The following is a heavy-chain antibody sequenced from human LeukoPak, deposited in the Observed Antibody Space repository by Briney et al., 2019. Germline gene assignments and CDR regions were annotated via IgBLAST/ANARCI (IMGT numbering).Heavy chain of an antibody. Sequence: ASVKVSCKSSGYTFTNFGFSWVRQAPGQGLEWMGRINPNSGGTNYAQKFQGRVTMTRDTSISTAYMELSRLRSDDTAVYYCARDFTGAVAVPNWGQGTLVTVSS. D-gene: IGHD6-19*01. CDR3: ARDFTGAVAVPN. CDR2: INPNSGGT. V-gene: IGHV1-2*06. CDR1: GYTFTNFG. J-gene: IGHJ4*02.